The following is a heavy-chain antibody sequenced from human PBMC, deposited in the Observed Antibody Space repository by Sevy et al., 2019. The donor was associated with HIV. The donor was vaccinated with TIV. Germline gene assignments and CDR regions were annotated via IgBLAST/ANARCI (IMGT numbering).Heavy chain of an antibody. CDR2: LSFGCGKI. Sequence: GGSLRLSCAASGFAFYEYSMSWIRQAPGKGLEWVATLSFGCGKINYADSVKGRFTISRVNSKNSFYLQMDNLRVEDTALYYCARVGCFRPHDYWGQGTRVTVSS. CDR3: ARVGCFRPHDY. V-gene: IGHV3-23*01. CDR1: GFAFYEYS. D-gene: IGHD2-8*01. J-gene: IGHJ4*02.